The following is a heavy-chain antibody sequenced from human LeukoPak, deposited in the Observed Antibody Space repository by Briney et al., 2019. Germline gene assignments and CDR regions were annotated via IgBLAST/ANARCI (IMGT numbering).Heavy chain of an antibody. J-gene: IGHJ5*02. D-gene: IGHD6-19*01. CDR1: GYTFTGYY. CDR2: INPNSGGT. Sequence: RASVKVSCKASGYTFTGYYMHWVRQAPGQGLEWMGWINPNSGGTNYAQKFQGRVTMTRDTSISTAYMELSRLRSDDTTVYYCARPNTIIAVAGTRDWFDPWGQGTLVTVSS. CDR3: ARPNTIIAVAGTRDWFDP. V-gene: IGHV1-2*02.